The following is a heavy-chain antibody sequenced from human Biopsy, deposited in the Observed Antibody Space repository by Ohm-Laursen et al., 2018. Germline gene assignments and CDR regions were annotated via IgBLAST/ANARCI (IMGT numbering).Heavy chain of an antibody. D-gene: IGHD6-19*01. CDR1: GYTFAGYY. J-gene: IGHJ4*02. CDR3: ALQSVAQMKNFDY. CDR2: ISPKSGDT. Sequence: GASVKVSCKASGYTFAGYYLHWVRQAPGQGLEWMGWISPKSGDTNYAHKFQGNITMTRDTSMSTADMEISRLRCDDTAVYYCALQSVAQMKNFDYWGQGTLVTVSS. V-gene: IGHV1-2*02.